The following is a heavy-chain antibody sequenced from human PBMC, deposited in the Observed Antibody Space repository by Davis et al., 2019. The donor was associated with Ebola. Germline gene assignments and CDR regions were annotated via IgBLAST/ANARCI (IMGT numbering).Heavy chain of an antibody. CDR2: IYYSGST. CDR1: GGSISSYY. CDR3: ARPWRGSSGQRIVDY. J-gene: IGHJ4*02. D-gene: IGHD6-19*01. V-gene: IGHV4-59*04. Sequence: MPSETLPLTCTVSGGSISSYYWSWIRQPPGKGLEWIGYIYYSGSTYYNPALKSRGTISVDTSKNQFSLKLSSVTAADTAVYYCARPWRGSSGQRIVDYWGQGTLVTVSS.